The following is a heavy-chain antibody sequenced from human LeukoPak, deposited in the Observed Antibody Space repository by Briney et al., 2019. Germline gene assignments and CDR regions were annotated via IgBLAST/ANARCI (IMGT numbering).Heavy chain of an antibody. CDR3: ARERVVVPAAPWEPYYYYGMDV. J-gene: IGHJ6*02. V-gene: IGHV1-2*02. D-gene: IGHD2-2*01. CDR1: GYTFTGYY. CDR2: INPNSGGT. Sequence: GASVTVSCKASGYTFTGYYMHWVRQAPGQGLEWMGWINPNSGGTNYAQKFQGRVTMTRDTSISTAYMELSRLRSDDTAVNYCARERVVVPAAPWEPYYYYGMDVWGQGTTVTVSS.